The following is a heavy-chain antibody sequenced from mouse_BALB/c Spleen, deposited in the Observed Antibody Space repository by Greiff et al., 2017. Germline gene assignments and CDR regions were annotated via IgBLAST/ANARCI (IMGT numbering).Heavy chain of an antibody. CDR2: ISSGSSTI. CDR3: ARRGKNYAMDY. J-gene: IGHJ4*01. V-gene: IGHV5-17*02. Sequence: EVQVVESGGGLVQPGGSRKLSCAASGFTFSSFGMHWVRQAPEKGLEWVAYISSGSSTIYYADTVKGRFTISRDNPKNTLFLQMTSLRSEDTAMYYCARRGKNYAMDYWGQGTSVTVSS. CDR1: GFTFSSFG.